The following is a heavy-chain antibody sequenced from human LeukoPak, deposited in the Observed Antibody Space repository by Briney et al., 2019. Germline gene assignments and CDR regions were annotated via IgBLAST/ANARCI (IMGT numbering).Heavy chain of an antibody. Sequence: SETLSLTCTVSGGSISSSSYYWGWIRQPPGKGLEWIGSIYYSGSTYYNPSLKSRVTISVDTSKNQFSLKLSSVTAADTAVYYCARDFNIVVVPAASFDYWGQGTLVTVSS. J-gene: IGHJ4*02. CDR1: GGSISSSSYY. CDR3: ARDFNIVVVPAASFDY. D-gene: IGHD2-2*01. V-gene: IGHV4-39*02. CDR2: IYYSGST.